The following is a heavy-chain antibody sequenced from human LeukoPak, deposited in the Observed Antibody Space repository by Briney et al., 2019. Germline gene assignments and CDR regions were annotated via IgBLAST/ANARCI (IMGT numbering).Heavy chain of an antibody. V-gene: IGHV1-69*05. CDR1: GGTFSSYA. J-gene: IGHJ4*02. CDR3: ARDYYDSSGYYYFDY. CDR2: IIPIFGTA. Sequence: SVKVSCKASGGTFSSYAISWVRQAPGQGLEWMGRIIPIFGTANYAQKFQGRVTITTDESTSTAYMELSSLRSEDTAVYYCARDYYDSSGYYYFDYWGQGTLVTVPS. D-gene: IGHD3-22*01.